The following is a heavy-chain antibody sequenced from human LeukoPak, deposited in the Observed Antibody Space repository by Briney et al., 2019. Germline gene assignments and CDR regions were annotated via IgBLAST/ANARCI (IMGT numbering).Heavy chain of an antibody. D-gene: IGHD4-17*01. CDR2: IYYSGST. CDR3: ARGYGAQWASQFWYFDL. V-gene: IGHV4-59*01. J-gene: IGHJ2*01. Sequence: PSETLSLTCTVSGGSISSYYWSCIRQPPGKGLEWIGYIYYSGSTNYNPSLKSRVTISVDTSKNQFSLKLSSVTAADTAVYYCARGYGAQWASQFWYFDLWGRGTLVTVSS. CDR1: GGSISSYY.